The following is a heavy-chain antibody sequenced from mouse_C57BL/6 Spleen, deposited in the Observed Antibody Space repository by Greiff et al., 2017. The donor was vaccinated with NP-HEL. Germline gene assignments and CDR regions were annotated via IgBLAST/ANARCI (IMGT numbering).Heavy chain of an antibody. D-gene: IGHD1-1*01. J-gene: IGHJ3*01. CDR3: AREWGTTENAY. Sequence: VQLQQSGAELARPGASVKLSCKASGYTFTSYGISWVKQRTGQGLEWIGEIYPRSGNTYYNEKFKGKATLTADKSSSTAYMELRSLTSEDSAVYFCAREWGTTENAYWGQGTLVTVSA. V-gene: IGHV1-81*01. CDR1: GYTFTSYG. CDR2: IYPRSGNT.